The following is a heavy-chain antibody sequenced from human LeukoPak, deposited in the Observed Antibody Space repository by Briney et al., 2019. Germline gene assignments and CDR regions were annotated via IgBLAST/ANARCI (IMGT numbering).Heavy chain of an antibody. J-gene: IGHJ5*02. Sequence: GGSLRLSCAASGFPFNAYWMTWVRQAPGKGLEWVANIRQDGDTKYYVDSVKGRFTISRDNAKNSLYLQMNTLRAEDTAMYYCAKDAQPRSRWFDPWGQGTLVTVSS. CDR2: IRQDGDTK. CDR1: GFPFNAYW. CDR3: AKDAQPRSRWFDP. V-gene: IGHV3-7*03. D-gene: IGHD3-16*01.